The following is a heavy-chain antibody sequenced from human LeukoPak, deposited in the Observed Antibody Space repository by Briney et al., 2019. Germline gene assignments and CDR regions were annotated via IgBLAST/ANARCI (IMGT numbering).Heavy chain of an antibody. Sequence: GGSLRLSCAASGFTVSDNYMSWVRLAPGKGLEWVSVIYSGGSTYYADSVKGRFTISRDNSKNTLYLQMNSLRAEDTAVYYCARVIKVVRGVINYSTYYFDYWGQGTLVTVSS. CDR3: ARVIKVVRGVINYSTYYFDY. CDR1: GFTVSDNY. D-gene: IGHD3-10*01. CDR2: IYSGGST. J-gene: IGHJ4*02. V-gene: IGHV3-66*01.